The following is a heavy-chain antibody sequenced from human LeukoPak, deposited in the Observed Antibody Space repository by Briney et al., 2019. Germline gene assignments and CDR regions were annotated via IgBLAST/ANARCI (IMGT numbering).Heavy chain of an antibody. Sequence: SETLSLTCAVYGGSFSGYYWSWIRQSPGKGLEWIGEINHSGSTNYNPSLKSRVTISVDTSKNQFSLKLSSVTAADTAVYYCALRQDWRDPFDYWGQGTLVTVSS. CDR2: INHSGST. J-gene: IGHJ4*02. CDR3: ALRQDWRDPFDY. D-gene: IGHD2-21*01. V-gene: IGHV4-34*01. CDR1: GGSFSGYY.